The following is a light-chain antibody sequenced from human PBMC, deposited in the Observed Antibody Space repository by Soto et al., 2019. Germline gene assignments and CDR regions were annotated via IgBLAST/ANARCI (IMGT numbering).Light chain of an antibody. J-gene: IGLJ3*02. Sequence: QSVLTQPPSASGTPGQRVIISCSGSSFNLGSNSGNWYQQLPGTAPKLLIYNTYQRPLGVPDRFSGSKSGTSASLAISGLQSEDEGDYFCAAWDDSLNGPVFGGGTKVTVL. V-gene: IGLV1-44*01. CDR2: NTY. CDR3: AAWDDSLNGPV. CDR1: SFNLGSNS.